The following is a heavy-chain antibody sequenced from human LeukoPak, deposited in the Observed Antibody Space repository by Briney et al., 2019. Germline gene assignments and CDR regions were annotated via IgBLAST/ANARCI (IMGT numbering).Heavy chain of an antibody. CDR1: GGSISSGSYY. J-gene: IGHJ6*03. D-gene: IGHD6-13*01. CDR3: ARELAADNDYYYYYMDV. CDR2: IYTSGST. Sequence: SETLSLTCTVSGGSISSGSYYWSWIRQPAGKGLEWIGRIYTSGSTNYNSSLKSRVTMSVDTSKNQFSLKLSSVTAADTAVYYCARELAADNDYYYYYMDVWGKGTTVTVSS. V-gene: IGHV4-61*02.